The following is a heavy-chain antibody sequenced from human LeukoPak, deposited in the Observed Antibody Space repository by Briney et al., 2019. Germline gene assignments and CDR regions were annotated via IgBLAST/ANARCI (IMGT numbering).Heavy chain of an antibody. V-gene: IGHV1-18*01. Sequence: GASVKVSCKASGYTFTSYGISWVRQAPGQGLEWMGWISAYNGNTNYAQKLQGRVTMTTDTSTSTAYMELRSLRSDDTAVYYCARYYDYVWGSYVPFDYWGQGTLVTVSS. CDR3: ARYYDYVWGSYVPFDY. D-gene: IGHD3-16*01. J-gene: IGHJ4*02. CDR1: GYTFTSYG. CDR2: ISAYNGNT.